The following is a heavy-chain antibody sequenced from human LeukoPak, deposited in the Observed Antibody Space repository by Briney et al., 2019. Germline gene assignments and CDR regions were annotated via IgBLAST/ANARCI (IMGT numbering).Heavy chain of an antibody. CDR2: IYYSGST. CDR3: ARHYLGGNYPDYFNH. CDR1: GGSISGSSYY. V-gene: IGHV4-39*01. Sequence: SETLSLTCTVSGGSISGSSYYWGWIRQPPGKGLEWIGSIYYSGSTYYNPSLKSRVTISVDTSKNQFSLKLNSVTAADTALYSCARHYLGGNYPDYFNHWGQGTLVTVSS. D-gene: IGHD1-26*01. J-gene: IGHJ4*02.